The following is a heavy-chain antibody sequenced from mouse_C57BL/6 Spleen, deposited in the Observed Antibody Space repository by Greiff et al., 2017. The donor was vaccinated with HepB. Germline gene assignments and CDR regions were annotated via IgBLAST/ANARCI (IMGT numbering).Heavy chain of an antibody. D-gene: IGHD3-2*02. J-gene: IGHJ2*01. Sequence: VQLVESGPELVKPGASVKISCKASGYSFTSYYIHWVKQRPGQGLEWIGWIYPGSGNTKYNEKFKGKATLTADTSSSTAYMQLSSLTSEDSAVYYCARGTAQATGFDYWGQGTTLTVSS. CDR2: IYPGSGNT. CDR3: ARGTAQATGFDY. V-gene: IGHV1-66*01. CDR1: GYSFTSYY.